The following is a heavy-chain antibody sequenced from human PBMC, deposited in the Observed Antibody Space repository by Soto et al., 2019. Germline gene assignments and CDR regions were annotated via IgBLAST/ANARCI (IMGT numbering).Heavy chain of an antibody. D-gene: IGHD3-22*01. CDR3: ARDQSYYDSSGSYSPPY. V-gene: IGHV3-23*01. Sequence: LRLSCASSGFTFSSYAMNWLPQAPGKGLEWVSAISGSAATTHFADSVKGRFTISRDNSKNTLYLQMNSLRAEDTAVYYCARDQSYYDSSGSYSPPYWGQGTLVTVS. CDR1: GFTFSSYA. J-gene: IGHJ4*02. CDR2: ISGSAATT.